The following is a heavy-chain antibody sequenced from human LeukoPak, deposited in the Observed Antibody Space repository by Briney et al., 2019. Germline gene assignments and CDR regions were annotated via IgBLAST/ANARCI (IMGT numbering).Heavy chain of an antibody. Sequence: GGSLRLSCAASGFTFSSYGMHWVRQAPGKGLEGVAVIWYDGSNKYYADSVKGRFTISRDNSKNSLSLQVSSLRAEDTAVYYCAKTNGYYSDWGQGTLVNVSS. CDR2: IWYDGSNK. J-gene: IGHJ4*02. CDR1: GFTFSSYG. D-gene: IGHD3-22*01. CDR3: AKTNGYYSD. V-gene: IGHV3-33*06.